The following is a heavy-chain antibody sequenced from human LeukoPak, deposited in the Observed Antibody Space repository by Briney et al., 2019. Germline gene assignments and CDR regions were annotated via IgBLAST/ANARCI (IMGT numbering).Heavy chain of an antibody. V-gene: IGHV1-2*02. CDR1: GYTFTGYY. CDR3: ARSEPYYYGSGGDY. CDR2: INPNSGGT. D-gene: IGHD3-10*01. Sequence: ASVKVSCKASGYTFTGYYMHWVRQAPGQGLEWMGWINPNSGGTNYAQKFQGRVTMTRDTSISTAYMELSRLRSEDTAVYYCARSEPYYYGSGGDYWGQGTLVTVSS. J-gene: IGHJ4*02.